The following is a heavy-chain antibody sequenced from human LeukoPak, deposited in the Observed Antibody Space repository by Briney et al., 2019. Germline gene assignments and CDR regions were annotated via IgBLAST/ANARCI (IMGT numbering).Heavy chain of an antibody. CDR3: AKGSSLYVDY. CDR2: ISWNSGSI. Sequence: PGRSLRLSCAASGFTFDDYAMHWVRQAPGKGLEWVSGISWNSGSIGYADSVKGRFTISRDNAKNSLYLQMNGLRAEDTALYYCAKGSSLYVDYWGQGTLVTVSS. J-gene: IGHJ4*02. CDR1: GFTFDDYA. D-gene: IGHD6-13*01. V-gene: IGHV3-9*01.